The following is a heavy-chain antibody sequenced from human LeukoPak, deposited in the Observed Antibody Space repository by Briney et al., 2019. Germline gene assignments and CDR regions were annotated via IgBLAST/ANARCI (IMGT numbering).Heavy chain of an antibody. CDR2: INHSGST. CDR3: ARWVATILHSFDI. J-gene: IGHJ3*02. Sequence: PSETLSLTCTVSGGSISSYYWSWIRQPPGKGLERIGEINHSGSTHYNPSLKSRVTISVDTSKNQFSLKLSSVTAADTAVYYCARWVATILHSFDIWGQGTVVTVSS. CDR1: GGSISSYY. D-gene: IGHD5-24*01. V-gene: IGHV4-34*01.